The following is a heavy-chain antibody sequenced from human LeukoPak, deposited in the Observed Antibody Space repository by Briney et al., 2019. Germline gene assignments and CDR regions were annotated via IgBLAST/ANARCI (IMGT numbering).Heavy chain of an antibody. CDR2: MNPNSGNT. CDR1: GYTFTSYD. D-gene: IGHD3-22*01. CDR3: ARAPSGDSSGYYYDNWFDP. Sequence: ASVKVSCKASGYTFTSYDINWVRQATGQGLEWMGWMNPNSGNTGYAQKFQGRVTITGNTSISTAYMELSSLRSEDTAVYYCARAPSGDSSGYYYDNWFDPWGQGTLVTVSS. V-gene: IGHV1-8*03. J-gene: IGHJ5*02.